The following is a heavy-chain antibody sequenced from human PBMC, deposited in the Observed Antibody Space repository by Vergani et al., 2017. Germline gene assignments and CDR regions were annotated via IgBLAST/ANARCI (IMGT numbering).Heavy chain of an antibody. CDR3: ARTYCSRTSCYWVTWFDP. V-gene: IGHV4-59*01. D-gene: IGHD2-2*01. CDR2: IYYSGST. CDR1: GGSISSYY. Sequence: QVQLQESGPGLVKPSETLSLTCTVSGGSISSYYWSWIRQPPGKGLEWIWYIYYSGSTNYNPALKSRVTISVDTSKNQFSLKLSSVTAADTAVYYCARTYCSRTSCYWVTWFDPWGQGTLVTVSS. J-gene: IGHJ5*02.